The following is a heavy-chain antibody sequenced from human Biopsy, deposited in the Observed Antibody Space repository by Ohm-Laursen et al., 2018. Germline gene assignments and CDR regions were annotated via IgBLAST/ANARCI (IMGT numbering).Heavy chain of an antibody. CDR2: IKQDGSEK. D-gene: IGHD6-13*01. V-gene: IGHV3-7*01. Sequence: SLRLSCAAFGFSFSSYGMHWVRQAPGKGLEWVANIKQDGSEKYSVDSVKGRFTISRDNAKNSLYLQMNSLRAEDTAVYYCVRGSEFEGSNWPVDYWGQGTLVTVSS. CDR3: VRGSEFEGSNWPVDY. J-gene: IGHJ4*02. CDR1: GFSFSSYG.